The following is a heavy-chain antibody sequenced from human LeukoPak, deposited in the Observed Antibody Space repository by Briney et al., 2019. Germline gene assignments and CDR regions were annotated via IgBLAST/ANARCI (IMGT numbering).Heavy chain of an antibody. J-gene: IGHJ4*02. Sequence: GGSLRLSCAASGLTFSSYSMNWVRQAPGKGLEWVSSISSSSSYICYADSVKGRFTISGDNAKNSLYLQMNSLRAEDTAVYYCARDEQYCSSTSCDSPYFDYWGQGTLVTVSS. CDR2: ISSSSSYI. CDR3: ARDEQYCSSTSCDSPYFDY. V-gene: IGHV3-21*01. CDR1: GLTFSSYS. D-gene: IGHD2-2*01.